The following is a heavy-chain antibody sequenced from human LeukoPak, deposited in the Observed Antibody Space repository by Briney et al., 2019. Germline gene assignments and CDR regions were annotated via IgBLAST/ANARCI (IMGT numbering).Heavy chain of an antibody. CDR3: ASIGGLAARSYYYYMDV. Sequence: SVKVSCKASGGTFSSYAISWVRQAPGQGLELMGRIIPIFGTANYAQKFQGRVTITTDESTSTAYMELSSLRSEDTAVYYCASIGGLAARSYYYYMDVWGKGTTVTVSS. J-gene: IGHJ6*03. CDR2: IIPIFGTA. CDR1: GGTFSSYA. D-gene: IGHD6-6*01. V-gene: IGHV1-69*05.